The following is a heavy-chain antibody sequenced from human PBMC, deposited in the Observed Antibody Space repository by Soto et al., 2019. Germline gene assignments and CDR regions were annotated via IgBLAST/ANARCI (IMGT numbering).Heavy chain of an antibody. J-gene: IGHJ4*02. CDR3: ARDHPHSYGVYYFDY. CDR2: IYYSGST. CDR1: GGSISSYY. D-gene: IGHD5-18*01. Sequence: PSETLSLTCTVSGGSISSYYWIWIRQPPGKGLEWIGYIYYSGSTHYNPSLQNRVTISIDTSKNQVSLKVNSVTAADTAVYYCARDHPHSYGVYYFDYWGQGTPVTVSS. V-gene: IGHV4-59*01.